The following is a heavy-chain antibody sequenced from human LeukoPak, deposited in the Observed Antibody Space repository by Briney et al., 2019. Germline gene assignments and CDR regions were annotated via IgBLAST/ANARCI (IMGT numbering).Heavy chain of an antibody. CDR3: ARGTYGYYMDV. D-gene: IGHD4-17*01. CDR2: IYRSGST. CDR1: TYSISNSLY. J-gene: IGHJ6*03. V-gene: IGHV4-38-2*02. Sequence: SEPLSLTCSGSTYSISNSLYWGWLRQPPGKALEWIGSIYRSGSTFYNPSLKSRVTISLDTSKNQFSLKLSSVTAADTAVYFCARGTYGYYMDVWGKGTTVTVSS.